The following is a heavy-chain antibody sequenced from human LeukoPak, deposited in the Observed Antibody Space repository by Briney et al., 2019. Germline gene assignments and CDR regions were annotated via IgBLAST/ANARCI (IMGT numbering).Heavy chain of an antibody. J-gene: IGHJ4*02. Sequence: SETLSLTCTVSGYSISSGYYWGWIRQPPGKGLEWIGSIYHSGSTYYNPSLKSRVTISVDTSKNQFSLKLSSVTAADTAVYYCARRRSGSWNTFDYWGQGTLVTVSS. V-gene: IGHV4-38-2*02. D-gene: IGHD1/OR15-1a*01. CDR2: IYHSGST. CDR3: ARRRSGSWNTFDY. CDR1: GYSISSGYY.